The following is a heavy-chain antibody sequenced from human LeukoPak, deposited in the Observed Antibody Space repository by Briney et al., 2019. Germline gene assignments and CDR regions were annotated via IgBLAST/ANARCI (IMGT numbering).Heavy chain of an antibody. D-gene: IGHD1-1*01. Sequence: SETLSLTCTVSGGSISGYYWSWIRQPPGKGLEWIGYIYYTGRPNYNPSLKSRVTISVDTSKNQFSLKLPSVTAPDTAVYYCARDGPNWYDYWGQGTLVTLSS. V-gene: IGHV4-59*01. CDR3: ARDGPNWYDY. CDR2: IYYTGRP. CDR1: GGSISGYY. J-gene: IGHJ4*02.